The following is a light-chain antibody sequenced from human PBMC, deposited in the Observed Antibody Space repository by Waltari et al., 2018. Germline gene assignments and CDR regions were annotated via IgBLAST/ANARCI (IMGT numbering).Light chain of an antibody. J-gene: IGKJ2*02. CDR3: QQGSSIPST. Sequence: DIQMTQSPSSLSASVGDRVTITCRASQRISTYLNWYRQQSGRAPTLLIYTASNLQSGVPPRFSGSGSGTIFTLTISSLQPEDFATYYCQQGSSIPSTFGQGTRVEIK. V-gene: IGKV1-39*01. CDR2: TAS. CDR1: QRISTY.